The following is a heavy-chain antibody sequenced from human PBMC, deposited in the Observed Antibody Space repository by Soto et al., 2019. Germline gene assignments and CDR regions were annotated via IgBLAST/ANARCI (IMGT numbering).Heavy chain of an antibody. V-gene: IGHV1-58*01. Sequence: GASVKVSCKASGFTFTSSAVQWVRQARGQRLEWIGWIVVGSGNTNYAQKFQERVTITRDMSTSTAYMELSSLRSEDTAVYYCAANRAYDFWSGYYNFAYWGQGT. CDR1: GFTFTSSA. D-gene: IGHD3-3*01. CDR2: IVVGSGNT. CDR3: AANRAYDFWSGYYNFAY. J-gene: IGHJ4*02.